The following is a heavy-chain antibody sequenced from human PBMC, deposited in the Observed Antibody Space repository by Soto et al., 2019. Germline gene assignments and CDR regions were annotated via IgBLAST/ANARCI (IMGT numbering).Heavy chain of an antibody. J-gene: IGHJ6*02. CDR2: IYESGST. CDR3: ARSGRSGYYYYYGMDV. Sequence: SETLSLTYTVAVGSISGYDGSWIRQTPGKGLEWIGYIYESGSTNYNPSLKSRVTMSVDTSKNQFSLKLSSVTAADTAVYYCARSGRSGYYYYYGMDVWGQGTTVTVSS. D-gene: IGHD3-3*01. V-gene: IGHV4-59*01. CDR1: VGSISGYD.